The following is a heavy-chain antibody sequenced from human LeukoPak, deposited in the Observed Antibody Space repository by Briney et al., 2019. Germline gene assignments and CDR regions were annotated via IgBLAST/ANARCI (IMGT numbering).Heavy chain of an antibody. CDR2: ISSNGGST. J-gene: IGHJ6*02. D-gene: IGHD4-11*01. Sequence: PGGSLRLSCTASGFTFGDYAMPWVRQAPGKGLEYVSAISSNGGSTYYANSVKGRFTISRDNSKNTLYLQMGSLRAEDMAVYYCARAPSLYYYGMDVWGQGTTVTVSS. CDR1: GFTFGDYA. CDR3: ARAPSLYYYGMDV. V-gene: IGHV3-64*01.